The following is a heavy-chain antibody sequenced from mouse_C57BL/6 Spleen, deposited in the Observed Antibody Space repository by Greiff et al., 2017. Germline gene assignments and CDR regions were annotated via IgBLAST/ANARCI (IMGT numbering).Heavy chain of an antibody. CDR3: ARKPDFDY. CDR1: GFTFSDYG. J-gene: IGHJ2*01. CDR2: ISSGSSTI. V-gene: IGHV5-17*01. Sequence: EVQLQESGGGLVKPGGSLKLSCAASGFTFSDYGMHWVRQAPEKGLEWVAYISSGSSTIYYADTVKGRFTISRDNAKNTLFLQMTSLRSEDTAMYYCARKPDFDYWGQGTTLTVSS.